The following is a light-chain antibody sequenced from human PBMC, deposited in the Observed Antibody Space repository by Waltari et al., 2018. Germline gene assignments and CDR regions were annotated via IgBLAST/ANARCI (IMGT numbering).Light chain of an antibody. CDR3: YSRNSDDFTYV. J-gene: IGLJ1*01. Sequence: SSELSQDPTVSVALGQAVNITCQGDSHRRYLVSWYQQNPGQPPVLGSYGQNKRPSGIPDRFSGSRSGNTASLTIAGAEAADEADYYCYSRNSDDFTYVFGTGTKLTVL. V-gene: IGLV3-19*01. CDR1: SHRRYL. CDR2: GQN.